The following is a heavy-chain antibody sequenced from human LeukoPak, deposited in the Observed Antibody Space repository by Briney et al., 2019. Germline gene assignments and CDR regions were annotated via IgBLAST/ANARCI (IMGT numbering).Heavy chain of an antibody. Sequence: ASMKVSCTASGYTFTDYYMHWVRQAPGQGLEWVGYINPNTGGTHYAQQFEGRVTMTRDTSVRTAFMELSSLRSDDTAVYYCAGDQGDGYDPWGQGTLVTVSS. D-gene: IGHD5-24*01. CDR2: INPNTGGT. CDR3: AGDQGDGYDP. V-gene: IGHV1-2*02. CDR1: GYTFTDYY. J-gene: IGHJ5*02.